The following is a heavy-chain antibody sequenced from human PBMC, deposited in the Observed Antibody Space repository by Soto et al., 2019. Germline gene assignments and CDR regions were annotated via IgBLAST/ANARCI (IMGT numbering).Heavy chain of an antibody. Sequence: GGSLRLSCAASGFTFSSYSMSWVRQAPGKGLEWVSGFRSGGDDDTTYYADSVSGRFTISRDNSKNTLFLQMNSLRAEDTAIYYCAKKVNSGSGSQFFDYWGQGTLVTVSS. V-gene: IGHV3-23*01. CDR3: AKKVNSGSGSQFFDY. CDR1: GFTFSSYS. D-gene: IGHD3-10*01. CDR2: FRSGGDDDTT. J-gene: IGHJ4*02.